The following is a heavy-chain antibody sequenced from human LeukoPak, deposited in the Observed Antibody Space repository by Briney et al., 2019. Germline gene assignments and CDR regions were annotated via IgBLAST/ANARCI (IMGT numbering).Heavy chain of an antibody. CDR2: INWNGGST. V-gene: IGHV3-20*04. D-gene: IGHD6-13*01. CDR3: ARGDVGSSWYAVDY. Sequence: PGGSLRLSCAASGFTFDDYGLSWVRHAPGKGLEWVSGINWNGGSTGYADSVKGRFTISRDNAKNSLYLQMNSLRAEDTALYYCARGDVGSSWYAVDYWGQGTLVTFSS. CDR1: GFTFDDYG. J-gene: IGHJ4*02.